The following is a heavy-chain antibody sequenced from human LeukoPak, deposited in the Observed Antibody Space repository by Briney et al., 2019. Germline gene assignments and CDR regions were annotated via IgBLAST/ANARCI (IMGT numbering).Heavy chain of an antibody. Sequence: SETLSLTCTVSAASINTSYWSWIRQPPGKGLEWIGFIYYSGYTNYNPSLKSRVTISLDTSKTQFSLKLSSVTAADTAVYHCARGRYKYSMDVWGQGTTVTVSS. D-gene: IGHD2-2*02. CDR2: IYYSGYT. CDR3: ARGRYKYSMDV. J-gene: IGHJ6*02. V-gene: IGHV4-59*08. CDR1: AASINTSY.